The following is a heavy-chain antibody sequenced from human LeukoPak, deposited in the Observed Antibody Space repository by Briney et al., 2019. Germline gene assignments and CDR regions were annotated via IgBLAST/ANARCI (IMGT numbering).Heavy chain of an antibody. CDR3: ARAGYSSGWYYDNWFDP. D-gene: IGHD6-19*01. Sequence: SGGSLRLSRAASGFTVSSNYMSWVRQAPGKGLEWVSVIYIGGSTYYADSAKGRFTISRDNSKNTLYLQMNSLRAEDTAVYYCARAGYSSGWYYDNWFDPWGQGTLVTVSS. CDR1: GFTVSSNY. V-gene: IGHV3-53*01. CDR2: IYIGGST. J-gene: IGHJ5*02.